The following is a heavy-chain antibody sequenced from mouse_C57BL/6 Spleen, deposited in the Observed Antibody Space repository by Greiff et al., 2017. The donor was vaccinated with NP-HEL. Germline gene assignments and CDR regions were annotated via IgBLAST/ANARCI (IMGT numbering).Heavy chain of an antibody. Sequence: EVKLVESGGGLVKPGGSLKLSCAASGFTFSDYGMHWVRQAPEKGLEWVAYISSGSSTIYYADTVKGRFTISRDNAKNTLFLQRTRVRSEDTAMYYCARHGYGYARDYGGQGTSGTVSS. J-gene: IGHJ4*01. CDR1: GFTFSDYG. CDR2: ISSGSSTI. D-gene: IGHD2-2*01. CDR3: ARHGYGYARDY. V-gene: IGHV5-17*01.